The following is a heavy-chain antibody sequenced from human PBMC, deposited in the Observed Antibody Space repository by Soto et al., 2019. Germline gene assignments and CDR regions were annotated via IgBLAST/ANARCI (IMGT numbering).Heavy chain of an antibody. Sequence: PSETLSLTCTVSGGSISSGGYYWSWIRQHPGKGLEWIGYIYYSGSTYYNPSLKSRVTISVDTSKNQFSLKLSSVTAADTAVYYCARAPGYSSSLNIKRDNWFDPWGQGTLVTVSS. J-gene: IGHJ5*02. D-gene: IGHD6-13*01. V-gene: IGHV4-31*03. CDR3: ARAPGYSSSLNIKRDNWFDP. CDR1: GGSISSGGYY. CDR2: IYYSGST.